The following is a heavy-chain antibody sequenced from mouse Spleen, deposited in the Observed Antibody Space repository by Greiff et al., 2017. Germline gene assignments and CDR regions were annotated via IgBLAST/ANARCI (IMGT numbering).Heavy chain of an antibody. V-gene: IGHV14-3*01. D-gene: IGHD2-4*01. CDR1: GFNIKNTY. CDR2: IDPANGNT. J-gene: IGHJ1*01. CDR3: ARQLYDYGNGYWYFDF. Sequence: VQLQQSVAELVRPGASVKLSCTASGFNIKNTYMHWVKQRPEQGLEWIGRIDPANGNTKYAPKFQGKATITADKSSNTAYLQLSILTSEDTAIYYGARQLYDYGNGYWYFDFWGAGTTVTVSS.